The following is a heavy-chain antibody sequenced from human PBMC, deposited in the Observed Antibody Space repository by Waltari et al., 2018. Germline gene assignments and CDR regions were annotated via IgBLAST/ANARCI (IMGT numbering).Heavy chain of an antibody. D-gene: IGHD6-6*01. CDR1: GAPISSYS. J-gene: IGHJ4*02. CDR3: AGTIAARRLHYFDY. V-gene: IGHV4-59*01. Sequence: QVQLQESGPGLVQPSATLSLTCTVSGAPISSYSRSWTRQPPGKGLEWIGYIYYSGSTNYNPSLKSRVTISVDTSKNQFSLKLSAVTAADTAVYYWAGTIAARRLHYFDYWGQGTLVTVSS. CDR2: IYYSGST.